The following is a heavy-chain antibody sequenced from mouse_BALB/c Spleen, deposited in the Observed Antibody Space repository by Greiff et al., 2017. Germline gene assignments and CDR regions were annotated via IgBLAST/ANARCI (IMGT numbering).Heavy chain of an antibody. CDR3: ARGASTVVVYYYAMDY. J-gene: IGHJ4*01. D-gene: IGHD1-1*01. V-gene: IGHV1-55*01. Sequence: VQLQQSGAELVKPGTSVKLSCKASGYNFTSYWINWVKLRPGQGLEWIGDIYPGSGSTNYNEKFKSKATLTVDTSSSTAYMQLSSLASEDSALYYCARGASTVVVYYYAMDYWGQGTSVTVSS. CDR1: GYNFTSYW. CDR2: IYPGSGST.